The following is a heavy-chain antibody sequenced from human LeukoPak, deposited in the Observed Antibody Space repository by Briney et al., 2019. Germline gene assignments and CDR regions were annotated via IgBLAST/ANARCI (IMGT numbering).Heavy chain of an antibody. D-gene: IGHD2-15*01. CDR1: GGSFSGYY. J-gene: IGHJ3*02. CDR2: INHSGST. Sequence: PSETLSLTCAVYGGSFSGYYWSWIRQPPGEGLEWIGEINHSGSTNSNPCLKSRVTISVDTSKNQFSLKLSSVTAADTAVYYCARFGGFPIDAFDIWGQGAMVTVSS. CDR3: ARFGGFPIDAFDI. V-gene: IGHV4-34*01.